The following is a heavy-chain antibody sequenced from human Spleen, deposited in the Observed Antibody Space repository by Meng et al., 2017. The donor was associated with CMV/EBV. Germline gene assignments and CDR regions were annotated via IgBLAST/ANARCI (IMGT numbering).Heavy chain of an antibody. D-gene: IGHD1-26*01. V-gene: IGHV4-30-4*08. Sequence: QVQLQQSGPGLVQPSPTLSLICTVSGGSISGGDFYWTWIRQPPGKGLEWIGYIYHSGSTYYNPSLKSRVTISVDTSKNQFSLKLSSVTAADTAVYYCAASWSWPYNWFDPWGQGTLVTVSS. CDR2: IYHSGST. J-gene: IGHJ5*02. CDR1: GGSISGGDFY. CDR3: AASWSWPYNWFDP.